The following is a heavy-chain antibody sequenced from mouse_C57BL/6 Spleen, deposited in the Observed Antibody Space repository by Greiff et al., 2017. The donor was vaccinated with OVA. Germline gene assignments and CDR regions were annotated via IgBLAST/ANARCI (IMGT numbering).Heavy chain of an antibody. V-gene: IGHV5-17*01. J-gene: IGHJ1*03. D-gene: IGHD1-1*01. CDR3: ARPVTTVVAPYFDV. CDR2: ISSGSSTI. CDR1: GFTFSDYG. Sequence: EVKLVESGGGLVKPGGSLKLSCAASGFTFSDYGMHWVRQAPEKGLEWVAYISSGSSTIYYADTVKGRFTISRDNAKNTLFLQKTSLRSEDTAMYYCARPVTTVVAPYFDVWGTGTTVTVSS.